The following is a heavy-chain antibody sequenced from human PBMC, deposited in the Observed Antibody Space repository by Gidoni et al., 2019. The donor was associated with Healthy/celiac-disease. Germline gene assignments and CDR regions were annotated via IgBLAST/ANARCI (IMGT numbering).Heavy chain of an antibody. D-gene: IGHD3-22*01. V-gene: IGHV3-23*01. Sequence: EVQLLESGGGLVQPGGSLRLSCAASGLTFSSYAMSWVRQAPGKGLEWVSAISGSGGSTYYADSVKSRFTISRDNSKNTLYLQMNSLRAEDTAVYYCAKDRFLYYYDSSGYLVDYWGQGTLVTVSS. J-gene: IGHJ4*02. CDR1: GLTFSSYA. CDR3: AKDRFLYYYDSSGYLVDY. CDR2: ISGSGGST.